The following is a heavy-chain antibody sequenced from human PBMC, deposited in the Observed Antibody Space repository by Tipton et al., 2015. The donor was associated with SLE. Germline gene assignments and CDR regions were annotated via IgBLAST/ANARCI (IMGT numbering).Heavy chain of an antibody. V-gene: IGHV4-38-2*02. D-gene: IGHD5-18*01. Sequence: TLSLTCAVSTYSISSGFYWAWIRQPPGKGLEWIGSIYHSGSTYYNPSLKSRVTISVDPSKNQFSLKLTSVTAADASVYYCAREQTDAYTYGPIDYWGQGTLVTVSS. CDR3: AREQTDAYTYGPIDY. CDR2: IYHSGST. J-gene: IGHJ4*02. CDR1: TYSISSGFY.